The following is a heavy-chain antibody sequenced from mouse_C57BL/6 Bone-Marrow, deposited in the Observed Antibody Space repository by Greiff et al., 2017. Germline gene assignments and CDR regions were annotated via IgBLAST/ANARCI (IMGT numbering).Heavy chain of an antibody. CDR3: ARNFPLYHSYAMDY. V-gene: IGHV5-17*01. CDR1: GFTFSDSG. CDR2: ISSGSSTI. D-gene: IGHD6-1*01. Sequence: EVKLVGSGGGLVKPGGSLKLSCAASGFTFSDSGMHWVRQAPEKGLEGVAYISSGSSTIYYADTVKGRFTISRDNAKNTLFLQMTSLRSEDTAMYYCARNFPLYHSYAMDYWGQGTSVTVSS. J-gene: IGHJ4*01.